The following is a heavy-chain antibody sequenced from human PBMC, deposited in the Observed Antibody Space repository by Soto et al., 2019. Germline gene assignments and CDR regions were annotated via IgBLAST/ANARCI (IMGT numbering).Heavy chain of an antibody. J-gene: IGHJ5*02. D-gene: IGHD3-22*01. Sequence: QVQLVQSGAEVKKPGSSMKVSCKASGGTFNSYDINWVRQAPGHGLEWMVGIIPIVETPKYAQKFQGRVTITADESATTVYMELNMLRSEDTAMYYCARRSRPNYYDTSGFFKDNWFDPVGQGTLVTVSS. CDR3: ARRSRPNYYDTSGFFKDNWFDP. CDR1: GGTFNSYD. CDR2: IIPIVETP. V-gene: IGHV1-69*01.